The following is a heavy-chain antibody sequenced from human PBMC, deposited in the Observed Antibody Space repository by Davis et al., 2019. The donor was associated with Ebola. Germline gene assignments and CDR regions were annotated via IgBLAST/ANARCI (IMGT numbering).Heavy chain of an antibody. J-gene: IGHJ4*02. V-gene: IGHV3-7*03. Sequence: GESLKISCAASGFIFSHYWMSWVRQAPGKGLEWVANIKEDGSEKYYVDSMKGRFTISRDNAKNSLYLQMNSLRAEDTAVYYCTREGELWITFPDYWGQGTLVTVSS. D-gene: IGHD3-16*01. CDR1: GFIFSHYW. CDR3: TREGELWITFPDY. CDR2: IKEDGSEK.